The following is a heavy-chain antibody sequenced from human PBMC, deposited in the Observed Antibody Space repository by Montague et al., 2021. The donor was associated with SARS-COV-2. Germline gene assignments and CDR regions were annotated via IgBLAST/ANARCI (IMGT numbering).Heavy chain of an antibody. CDR1: GGSLSGYY. CDR2: INHSGNT. CDR3: ARGADYDFCSGYLRYKWFDP. Sequence: SETLSLTCAVYGGSLSGYYWAWIRQTPGKGLEWIGDINHSGNTNYNPSLKSRLTISVDTFKKQFSLKLSSVITADTAVYYCARGADYDFCSGYLRYKWFDPWGLGTPVTVSS. J-gene: IGHJ5*02. V-gene: IGHV4-34*01. D-gene: IGHD3-3*01.